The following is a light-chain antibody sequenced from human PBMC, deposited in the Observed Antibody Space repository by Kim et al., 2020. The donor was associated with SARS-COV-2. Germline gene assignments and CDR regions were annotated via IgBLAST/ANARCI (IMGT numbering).Light chain of an antibody. CDR1: QSISIN. CDR2: GAS. V-gene: IGKV3-15*01. Sequence: GSPGERATLSCRASQSISINLAWYQQKPGQAPSLLIYGASTRATGIPARFSGSGSGTEFSLTITSLQSEDLAVYYCQQYSDWPWTFGPGTKVDIK. J-gene: IGKJ1*01. CDR3: QQYSDWPWT.